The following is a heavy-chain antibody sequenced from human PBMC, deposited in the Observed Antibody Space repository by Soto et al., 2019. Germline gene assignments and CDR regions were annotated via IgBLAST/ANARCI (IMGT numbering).Heavy chain of an antibody. CDR1: GFTFSSYS. V-gene: IGHV3-21*01. CDR2: ISSSSSYI. Sequence: GGSLRLSCAASGFTFSSYSMNWVRQAPGKGLEWVSSISSSSSYIYYADSVKGRFTISRDNAKNSLYLQMNSLRAEDTAVYYCARVIISNAGMDVWGQGTTVTVSS. D-gene: IGHD3-10*01. J-gene: IGHJ6*01. CDR3: ARVIISNAGMDV.